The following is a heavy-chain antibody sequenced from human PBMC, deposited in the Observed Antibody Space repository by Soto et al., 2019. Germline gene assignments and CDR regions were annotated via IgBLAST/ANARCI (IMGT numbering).Heavy chain of an antibody. CDR3: ARDLGGYEDYYYYYGMDV. D-gene: IGHD5-12*01. Sequence: AETLSLTCAVSGGSISSSNWWSWVRQPPGKGLEWIGEIYHSGSTNYNPSLKSRVTISVDKSKNQFSLKLSSVTAADTAVYYCARDLGGYEDYYYYYGMDVWGQGTTVTVSS. CDR2: IYHSGST. CDR1: GGSISSSNW. V-gene: IGHV4-4*02. J-gene: IGHJ6*02.